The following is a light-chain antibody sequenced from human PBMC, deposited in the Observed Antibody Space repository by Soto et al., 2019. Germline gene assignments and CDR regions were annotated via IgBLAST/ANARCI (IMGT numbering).Light chain of an antibody. V-gene: IGKV1-27*01. J-gene: IGKJ1*01. Sequence: DIQVTQSPPSLSASVGDRVTITCRASRDIDNSLAWYQQVPGTAPKLRIYAASTLQSGVPSRFRGSGSGTSFILTSTSLKPEDVATYYCQIYNKAPWIFGQGTKVEV. CDR2: AAS. CDR1: RDIDNS. CDR3: QIYNKAPWI.